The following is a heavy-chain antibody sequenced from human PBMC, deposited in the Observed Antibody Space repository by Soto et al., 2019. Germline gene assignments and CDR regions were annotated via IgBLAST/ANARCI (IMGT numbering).Heavy chain of an antibody. Sequence: EVQLVESGGGLVQPGGSLRLSCAASGFTFSSYWMHWVRQAPGKGLVWVSRINSDGSSTSYADSVKGRFTISRDNAKNTLYLQMNSLRAEDTAVYYCARDPSYGGNSDEFDYWGQGTLVTVSS. CDR2: INSDGSST. CDR1: GFTFSSYW. D-gene: IGHD4-17*01. CDR3: ARDPSYGGNSDEFDY. J-gene: IGHJ4*02. V-gene: IGHV3-74*01.